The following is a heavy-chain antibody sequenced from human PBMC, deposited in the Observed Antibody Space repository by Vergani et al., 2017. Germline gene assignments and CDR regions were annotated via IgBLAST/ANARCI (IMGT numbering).Heavy chain of an antibody. CDR1: GFTFSSYG. J-gene: IGHJ4*02. CDR3: ARQMTTVATDY. Sequence: QVQLVESGGGVVQPGRSLRLSCAASGFTFSSYGMHWVRQAPGKGLEWVAVISYDGSNKYYADSVKGRFTISRDNSKNTLYLQMNSLRAEDTAVYYCARQMTTVATDYWGQGTLVTVSS. V-gene: IGHV3-30*03. CDR2: ISYDGSNK. D-gene: IGHD4-23*01.